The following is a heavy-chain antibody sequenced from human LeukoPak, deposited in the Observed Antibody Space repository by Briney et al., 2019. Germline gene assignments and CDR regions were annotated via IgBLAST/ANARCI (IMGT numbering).Heavy chain of an antibody. CDR3: AEDRYSYAFEYFQH. CDR2: ISYGGSNK. J-gene: IGHJ1*01. CDR1: GFTFSSYG. Sequence: GGSLRLSCAASGFTFSSYGMHWVRQAPGKGLEWVAVISYGGSNKYYADSVKGRFTISRDNSKNTLYLQMNSLRAEDTAVYYCAEDRYSYAFEYFQHWGQGTLVTVSS. D-gene: IGHD5-18*01. V-gene: IGHV3-30*18.